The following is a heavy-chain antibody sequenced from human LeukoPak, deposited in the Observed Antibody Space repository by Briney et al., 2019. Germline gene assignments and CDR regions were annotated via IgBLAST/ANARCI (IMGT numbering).Heavy chain of an antibody. V-gene: IGHV1-46*01. CDR3: ARDLGSSSWQIQYDYYYMDV. J-gene: IGHJ6*03. Sequence: ASVKVSCKASGYTFTSYYMHWVRQAPGHGLEGMGIINPSGGSTSYAQKLQGRVTMTRGMSTSTVYMELSSLRSEDTAVYYCARDLGSSSWQIQYDYYYMDVWGKGTTVTISS. D-gene: IGHD6-13*01. CDR1: GYTFTSYY. CDR2: INPSGGST.